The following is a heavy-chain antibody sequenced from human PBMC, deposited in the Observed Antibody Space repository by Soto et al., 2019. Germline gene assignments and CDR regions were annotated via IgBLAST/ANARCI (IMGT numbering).Heavy chain of an antibody. J-gene: IGHJ4*02. CDR2: IYYSGST. CDR1: GGSISSGGYY. CDR3: ARGKNYDFLTGYSHFDY. Sequence: QVQLQESGPGLVKPSQTLSLTCTVSGGSISSGGYYWSWIRQHPGKGLEWIGYIYYSGSTYYNPSLKSRLTISVDTSKNQFSLKLSSVTAADTAVYYCARGKNYDFLTGYSHFDYWGQGTLVTVSS. V-gene: IGHV4-31*03. D-gene: IGHD3-9*01.